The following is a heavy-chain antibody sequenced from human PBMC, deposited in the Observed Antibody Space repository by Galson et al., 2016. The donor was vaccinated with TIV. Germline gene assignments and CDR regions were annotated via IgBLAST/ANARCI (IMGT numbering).Heavy chain of an antibody. D-gene: IGHD3-16*01. CDR3: AQDQGSYGYFYNGMDV. Sequence: SLRLSCAASEFTFSKHAMHWVRQAPGKGLEWLAVISYDGIKEFYADSVRGRFTISRDNSKDTLHLQMNSLRPEDSAVYYCAQDQGSYGYFYNGMDVWGQGTTVTVSS. V-gene: IGHV3-30*18. CDR2: ISYDGIKE. CDR1: EFTFSKHA. J-gene: IGHJ6*02.